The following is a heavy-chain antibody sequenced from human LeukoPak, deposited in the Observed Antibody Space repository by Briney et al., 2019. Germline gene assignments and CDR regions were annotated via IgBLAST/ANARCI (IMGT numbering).Heavy chain of an antibody. CDR2: IDPSDSYT. V-gene: IGHV5-10-1*01. D-gene: IGHD3-22*01. CDR1: GYSFTSYW. J-gene: IGHJ4*02. CDR3: ASGDMDSSAYLDY. Sequence: KGGESLKISCKGSGYSFTSYWISWVRQMPGKGLEWMGRIDPSDSYTNYSPSFHGHVTISADKSISTASLQWSSLKASDTAMYYCASGDMDSSAYLDYWGQGTLVTVSS.